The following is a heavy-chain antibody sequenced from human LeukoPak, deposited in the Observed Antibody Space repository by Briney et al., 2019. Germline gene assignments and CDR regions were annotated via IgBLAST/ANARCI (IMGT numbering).Heavy chain of an antibody. V-gene: IGHV4-59*01. J-gene: IGHJ5*02. CDR1: GASICSYY. CDR3: ARRRYYSDSSGYYYQP. D-gene: IGHD3-22*01. Sequence: SETLSLTCTGSGASICSYYWSWIRQPPGKGLEWIGYIYYSGSTNYNPSLKSRVTISVDTSKNQFSLRLSAVTAADTAVYYCARRRYYSDSSGYYYQPWGQGTLVTVSS. CDR2: IYYSGST.